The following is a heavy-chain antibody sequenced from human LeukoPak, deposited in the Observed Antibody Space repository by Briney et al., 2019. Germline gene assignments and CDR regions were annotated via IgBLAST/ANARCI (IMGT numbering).Heavy chain of an antibody. D-gene: IGHD2-2*01. CDR3: ARFLDCSSTGCYFWFDP. CDR2: INPNSGGT. CDR1: GYTFTGYY. Sequence: ASVKVSCKASGYTFTGYYMHWVRQAPGQGLEWMGWINPNSGGTNYAQKFQGRVTMTRDTSTSTAYMELSRLRSDDTAVYYCARFLDCSSTGCYFWFDPWGQGTLVTVSS. J-gene: IGHJ5*02. V-gene: IGHV1-2*02.